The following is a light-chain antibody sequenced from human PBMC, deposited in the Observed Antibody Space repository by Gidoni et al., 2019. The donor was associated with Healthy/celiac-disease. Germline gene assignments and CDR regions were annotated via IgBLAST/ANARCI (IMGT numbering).Light chain of an antibody. CDR2: DAS. V-gene: IGKV1-33*01. CDR1: QDISNY. CDR3: QQYDNPPIT. J-gene: IGKJ5*01. Sequence: DIQMTQSPSSLSASVGDRVTITCQASQDISNYLNWYQQKPGKAPKLLIYDASNLETGVPSRFSGSGSGTDFTFTISSLQPEDIATYYCQQYDNPPITFGQGTGLEIK.